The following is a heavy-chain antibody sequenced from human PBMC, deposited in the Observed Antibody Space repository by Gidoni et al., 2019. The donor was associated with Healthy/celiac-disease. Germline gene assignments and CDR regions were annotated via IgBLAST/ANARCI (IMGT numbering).Heavy chain of an antibody. CDR2: ISSSSSYI. D-gene: IGHD5-18*01. V-gene: IGHV3-21*01. CDR1: GFPFSSYS. Sequence: EVQLVEPGGGLVKPGGSLRLSCAASGFPFSSYSMNWGRQAPGKGLEWDSSISSSSSYIYYADSVKGRFTISRDNAKNSLYLQMNSLRAEDTAVYYCARDRTAMVREKHYYYYYGMDVWGQGTTVTVSS. J-gene: IGHJ6*02. CDR3: ARDRTAMVREKHYYYYYGMDV.